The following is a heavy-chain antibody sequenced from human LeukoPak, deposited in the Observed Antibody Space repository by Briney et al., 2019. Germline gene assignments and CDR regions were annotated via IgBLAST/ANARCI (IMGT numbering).Heavy chain of an antibody. CDR3: ARLASTYYYGSGSRYYYMDV. D-gene: IGHD3-10*01. J-gene: IGHJ6*03. CDR1: GGSFSGYY. CDR2: INHSGST. Sequence: SETLSLTCAVYGGSFSGYYWSWIRQPPGKGLEWIGEINHSGSTNYNPSLKSRVTISVDTSKNQFSLKLSSVTAADTAVYYCARLASTYYYGSGSRYYYMDVWGKGTTVTISS. V-gene: IGHV4-34*01.